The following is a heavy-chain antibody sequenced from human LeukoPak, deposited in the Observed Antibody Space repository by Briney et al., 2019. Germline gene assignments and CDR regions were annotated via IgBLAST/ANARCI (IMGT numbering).Heavy chain of an antibody. Sequence: NPGESLKISCKGSGYRFTSYWSGWVRQMPGKGLEWMGIIYPGDSATRYSPSFQGQGTISAATSISTTYLQWSSLKASDTAMYYCARHSFSYYCGSGGSAPTDYWGQGTLVTVSS. CDR1: GYRFTSYW. CDR2: IYPGDSAT. CDR3: ARHSFSYYCGSGGSAPTDY. J-gene: IGHJ4*02. D-gene: IGHD3-10*01. V-gene: IGHV5-51*01.